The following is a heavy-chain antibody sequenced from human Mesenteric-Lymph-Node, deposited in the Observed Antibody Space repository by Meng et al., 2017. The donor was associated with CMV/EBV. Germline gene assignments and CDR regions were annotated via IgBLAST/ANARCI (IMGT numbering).Heavy chain of an antibody. CDR1: GFTFDDSA. D-gene: IGHD3-22*01. V-gene: IGHV3-9*01. CDR3: AKGPQVVVITFARRDDAFDI. Sequence: SLKISCAASGFTFDDSAMHWVRQAPGKGLEWVSGISWNSGSIGYADSVKGRFTISRDNAKNSLYLQMNSLRAEDTALYYCAKGPQVVVITFARRDDAFDIWGQGTMVTVSS. J-gene: IGHJ3*02. CDR2: ISWNSGSI.